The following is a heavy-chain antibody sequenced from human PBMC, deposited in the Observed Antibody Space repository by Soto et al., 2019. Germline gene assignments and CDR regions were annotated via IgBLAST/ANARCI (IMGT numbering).Heavy chain of an antibody. D-gene: IGHD6-25*01. CDR2: IWYDGSNK. Sequence: QPGGSLRLSCAASGFTFSSYGMHWVRQAPGKGLEWVAVIWYDGSNKYYADSVKGRFTISRDNSKNTLYLQMNSLRAEDTAVYYCAREGSAAAPFDYWGQGTLVTVSS. V-gene: IGHV3-33*01. J-gene: IGHJ4*02. CDR3: AREGSAAAPFDY. CDR1: GFTFSSYG.